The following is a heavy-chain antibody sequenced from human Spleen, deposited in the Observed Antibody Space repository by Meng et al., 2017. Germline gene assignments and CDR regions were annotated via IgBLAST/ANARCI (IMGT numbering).Heavy chain of an antibody. CDR1: GFTFSNYE. CDR2: ISSSSTI. Sequence: GESLKISCAASGFTFSNYEMNWVRQAPGKGLEWVSYISSSSTIYYADSVKGRFTISRDNAKNSLYLQMNSLRVEDTAFYYCARGGSGWTLGDYWGQGTLVTVSS. V-gene: IGHV3-48*03. CDR3: ARGGSGWTLGDY. D-gene: IGHD6-19*01. J-gene: IGHJ4*02.